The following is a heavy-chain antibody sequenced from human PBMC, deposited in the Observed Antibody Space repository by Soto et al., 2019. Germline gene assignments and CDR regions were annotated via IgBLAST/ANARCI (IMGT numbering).Heavy chain of an antibody. V-gene: IGHV4-30-4*01. Sequence: SETLSLTCSVSGDSISNLDYFWAWIRQPPGQALEYIGYIYKSATTYYNPSFESRVAISVDTSKSQFSLNVTSVTAADTAVYFCARGRYCLTGKCFPNWFDSWGQGALVTVSS. CDR2: IYKSATT. CDR3: ARGRYCLTGKCFPNWFDS. D-gene: IGHD7-27*01. J-gene: IGHJ5*01. CDR1: GDSISNLDYF.